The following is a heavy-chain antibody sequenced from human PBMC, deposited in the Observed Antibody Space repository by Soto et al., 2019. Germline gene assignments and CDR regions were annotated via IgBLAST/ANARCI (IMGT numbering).Heavy chain of an antibody. J-gene: IGHJ6*02. D-gene: IGHD4-17*01. CDR2: IFYSRNT. Sequence: QLQLQESGPRLVKLSETLSLTCTVSGGSISSSNYYWAWIRQPPGKGLEWIGSIFYSRNTYYNPSLKSRVTISVDASKNQFSLKLTSVTGADTALYYCAGAGHGDLCGLEVWGQGTTVTVSS. CDR1: GGSISSSNYY. V-gene: IGHV4-39*01. CDR3: AGAGHGDLCGLEV.